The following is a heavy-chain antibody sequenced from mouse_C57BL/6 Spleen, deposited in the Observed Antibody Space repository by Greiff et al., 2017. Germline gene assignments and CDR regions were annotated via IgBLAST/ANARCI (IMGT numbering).Heavy chain of an antibody. CDR3: ARYGSCLFAY. V-gene: IGHV5-17*01. CDR2: ISSGSSTI. J-gene: IGHJ3*01. CDR1: GFTFSDYG. D-gene: IGHD1-1*01. Sequence: EVKLVESGGGLVKPGGSLKLSCAASGFTFSDYGMHWVRQAPEKGLEWVAYISSGSSTIYYADTVKGRFTISRDNAKNTLFLQMTSLRSEDTAMYYCARYGSCLFAYWGQGTLVTVSA.